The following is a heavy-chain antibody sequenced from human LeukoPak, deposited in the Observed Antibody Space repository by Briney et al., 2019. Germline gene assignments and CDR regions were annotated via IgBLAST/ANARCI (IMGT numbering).Heavy chain of an antibody. J-gene: IGHJ3*01. V-gene: IGHV4-59*01. D-gene: IGHD1-26*01. CDR1: GASINGYF. CDR2: VSHTGAA. Sequence: SETLSLTCSVSGASINGYFRNWVRQTPERGLEWIGYVSHTGAATSNPTLKSRVSITIDTSKRQISLSMTPVTAADSALYYCARDRRGSYYTFDVWGPGTIVSVS. CDR3: ARDRRGSYYTFDV.